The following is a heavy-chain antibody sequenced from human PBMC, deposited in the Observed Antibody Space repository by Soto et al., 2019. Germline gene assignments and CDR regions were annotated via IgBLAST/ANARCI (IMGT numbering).Heavy chain of an antibody. D-gene: IGHD4-17*01. Sequence: SETLSLTCTVSGDSISSYYWSWIRQPPGKGLEWIGFIYYSGSTNYNPSLKSRVTISVDASKNQFSLKLSSVTAADTAVYYCARGRTTVVTSLDYWAREPWSPSPQ. CDR3: ARGRTTVVTSLDY. CDR2: IYYSGST. J-gene: IGHJ4*02. CDR1: GDSISSYY. V-gene: IGHV4-59*01.